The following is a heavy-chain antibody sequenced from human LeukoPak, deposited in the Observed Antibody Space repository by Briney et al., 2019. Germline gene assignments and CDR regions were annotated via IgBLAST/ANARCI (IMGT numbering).Heavy chain of an antibody. V-gene: IGHV5-51*01. Sequence: GESLKISCKGSGYSFTSYWIGWVRQMPGKGLEWMGIIYPGDSDTRYSPSFQGQVTISADKSISTAYLQWSSLKASDTAMYYCARGVWATTTGPNDAFDIWGQGTMVTVFS. CDR2: IYPGDSDT. CDR1: GYSFTSYW. J-gene: IGHJ3*02. D-gene: IGHD4-17*01. CDR3: ARGVWATTTGPNDAFDI.